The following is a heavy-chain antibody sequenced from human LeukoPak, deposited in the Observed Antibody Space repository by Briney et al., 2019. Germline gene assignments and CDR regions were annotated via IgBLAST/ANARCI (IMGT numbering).Heavy chain of an antibody. D-gene: IGHD4-17*01. Sequence: GGSLRLSCAASGFTVTDNYMNWVRQSSGKGLEWVSVIYGGGDTYYADSVKGRFTISRDNSKNTLYLQMNSLRAEDTAVYYCAKLNYGDPYYFDYWGQGTLVTVSS. CDR3: AKLNYGDPYYFDY. CDR2: IYGGGDT. V-gene: IGHV3-53*01. CDR1: GFTVTDNY. J-gene: IGHJ4*02.